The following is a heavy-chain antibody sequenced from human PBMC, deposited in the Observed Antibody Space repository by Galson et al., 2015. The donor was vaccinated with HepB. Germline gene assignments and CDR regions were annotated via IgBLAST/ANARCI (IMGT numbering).Heavy chain of an antibody. D-gene: IGHD5-12*01. Sequence: ETLSLTCTVSGGSISSGSYYWGWIRQPPGKGLEWIGSIYYSGTTYYNPSLKSRVTVSVDTSKNQFSLKVSSVTAAYTAVYYCVWGYGAAPHESWGQGTLVTVSS. J-gene: IGHJ5*02. CDR1: GGSISSGSYY. V-gene: IGHV4-39*01. CDR3: VWGYGAAPHES. CDR2: IYYSGTT.